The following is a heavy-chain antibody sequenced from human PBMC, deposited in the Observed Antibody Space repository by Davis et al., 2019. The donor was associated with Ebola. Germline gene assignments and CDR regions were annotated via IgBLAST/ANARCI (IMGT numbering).Heavy chain of an antibody. CDR2: ISGSGGST. CDR3: VTRMYYDFWSGYNYWYFDL. Sequence: GGSLRLSCTDSVITFSSYAMTWVRQAPGKGLEWVSAISGSGGSTYYADSVKGRFTISRDNSKNTLYLQMSSLRAEDTAVYYCVTRMYYDFWSGYNYWYFDLWGRGTLVTVSS. D-gene: IGHD3-3*01. V-gene: IGHV3-23*01. CDR1: VITFSSYA. J-gene: IGHJ2*01.